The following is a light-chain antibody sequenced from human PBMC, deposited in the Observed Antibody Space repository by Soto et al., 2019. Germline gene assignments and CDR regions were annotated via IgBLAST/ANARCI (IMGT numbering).Light chain of an antibody. V-gene: IGKV3-20*01. CDR2: GAS. Sequence: EIVLTQSPGTLSLSPGGRDTLSCMASQSVSSSYLAWYQQKPGQAARRLIYGASSRATGIPDRFSGSGSGTEFTLTINSLQSEDFAVYYCQPYNNWPRTFGQGTKVDI. CDR1: QSVSSSY. J-gene: IGKJ1*01. CDR3: QPYNNWPRT.